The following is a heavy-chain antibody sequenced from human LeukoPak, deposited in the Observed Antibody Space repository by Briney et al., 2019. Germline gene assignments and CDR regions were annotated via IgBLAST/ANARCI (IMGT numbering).Heavy chain of an antibody. CDR2: ISAYNGNT. CDR3: AILLHRGHYYHYGMDV. CDR1: GGTFSSYA. D-gene: IGHD2-15*01. J-gene: IGHJ6*02. Sequence: ASVKVSCKASGGTFSSYAISWVRQAPGQGLEWMGWISAYNGNTNYAQKLQGRVTMTTDTSTSTAYMELRSLRSDDTAVYYCAILLHRGHYYHYGMDVWGQGTTVTVSS. V-gene: IGHV1-18*01.